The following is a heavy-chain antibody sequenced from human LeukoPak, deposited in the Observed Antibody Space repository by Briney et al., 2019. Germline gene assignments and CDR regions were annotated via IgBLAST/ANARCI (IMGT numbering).Heavy chain of an antibody. Sequence: GGSLRLSCAASGFTFSSYSMNWVRQAPGKGLEWVSFISSRSSYIYYADSVKGRFTISRDNANNSLYLHMNSLRAEATAVYYCASFRDYSNCNWGQGTLVTVSS. V-gene: IGHV3-21*01. J-gene: IGHJ4*02. D-gene: IGHD4-11*01. CDR2: ISSRSSYI. CDR3: ASFRDYSNCN. CDR1: GFTFSSYS.